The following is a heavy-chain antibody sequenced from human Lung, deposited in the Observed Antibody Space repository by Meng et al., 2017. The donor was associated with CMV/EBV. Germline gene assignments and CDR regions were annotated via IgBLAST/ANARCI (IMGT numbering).Heavy chain of an antibody. CDR3: ARAAARPSDWFDP. V-gene: IGHV2-5*02. Sequence: TTLKWSGPPLVKPPPTLTLTCTFSGFSLSTSGVGVGWIRPPPGKALECLAIIYGDDEKRYSPSLESRLTVTKDTSKNQVVLTMTNMVPVDTATYYCARAAARPSDWFDPWGQGTLVTVSS. CDR1: GFSLSTSGVG. CDR2: IYGDDEK. D-gene: IGHD6-6*01. J-gene: IGHJ5*02.